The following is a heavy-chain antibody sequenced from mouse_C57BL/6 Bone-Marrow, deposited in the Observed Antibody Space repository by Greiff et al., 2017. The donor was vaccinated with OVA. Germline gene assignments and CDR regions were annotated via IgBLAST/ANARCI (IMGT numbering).Heavy chain of an antibody. D-gene: IGHD4-1*01. V-gene: IGHV1-55*01. CDR2: IYPGSGST. CDR1: GYTFTSYW. Sequence: QVQLQQPGAELVKPGASVKMSCKASGYTFTSYWITWVKQRPGQGLEWIGDIYPGSGSTNYNEKFKSKATLPVDTSSSKAYLQLSSLTSEDSAVYYCARTGTWFAYWGQGTLVTVSA. J-gene: IGHJ3*01. CDR3: ARTGTWFAY.